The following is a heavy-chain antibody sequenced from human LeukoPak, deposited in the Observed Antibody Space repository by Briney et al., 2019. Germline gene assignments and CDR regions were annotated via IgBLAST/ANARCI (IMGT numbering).Heavy chain of an antibody. CDR3: ATALSGSYED. D-gene: IGHD1-26*01. Sequence: ASVKVSCKASGYTFTGYYMHWVRQAPGKGLEWMGGFDPEDGETIYAQKFQGRVTMTEDTSTDTAYMELSSLRSEDTAVYYCATALSGSYEDWGQGTLVTVSS. CDR1: GYTFTGYY. V-gene: IGHV1-24*01. J-gene: IGHJ4*02. CDR2: FDPEDGET.